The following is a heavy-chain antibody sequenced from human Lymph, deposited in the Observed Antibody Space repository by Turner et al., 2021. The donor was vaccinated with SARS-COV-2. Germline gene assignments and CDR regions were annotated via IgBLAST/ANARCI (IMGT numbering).Heavy chain of an antibody. CDR2: RWYDGSNK. J-gene: IGHJ4*02. D-gene: IGHD1-26*01. V-gene: IGHV3-33*01. CDR3: AREGEVGATGFDY. CDR1: GFTFSKYG. Sequence: QVQLVESGGGVVQPRRSLSLSFSASGFTFSKYGMHWVRQARGKGVEGVAVRWYDGSNKNYADSGKGRYTITRDNYKNTLYMQMNSLRVEDTAVYYCAREGEVGATGFDYWGQGTLVTVSS.